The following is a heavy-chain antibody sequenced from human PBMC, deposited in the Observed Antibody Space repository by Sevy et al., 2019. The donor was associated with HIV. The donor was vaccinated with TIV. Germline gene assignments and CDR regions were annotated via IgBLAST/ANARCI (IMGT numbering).Heavy chain of an antibody. Sequence: SETLSLTCVVSGYSISSGYWWDWFRRPPGKGLEWIGAIHYTGTTQYTPSLNRRVTVSADTSKNQSSLRLSSMTAADTAVYYCASHDWGREDYWGQGTLVTVSS. J-gene: IGHJ4*02. D-gene: IGHD7-27*01. CDR2: IHYTGTT. V-gene: IGHV4-38-2*01. CDR1: GYSISSGYW. CDR3: ASHDWGREDY.